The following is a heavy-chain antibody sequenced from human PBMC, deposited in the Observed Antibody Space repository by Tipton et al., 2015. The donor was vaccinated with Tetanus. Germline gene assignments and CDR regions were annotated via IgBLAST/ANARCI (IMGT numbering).Heavy chain of an antibody. CDR2: ISVSGTT. CDR1: GLPFSDFA. D-gene: IGHD2-2*02. Sequence: SLRLSCVASGLPFSDFAMTWVRQAPGKGLDWVSTISVSGTTYNADSVKGRFTISRDNSLNTLYLQMNSLRAEDTGIYYCASPVRAHLYAFDYWGQGSQITVSS. J-gene: IGHJ4*02. V-gene: IGHV3-23*01. CDR3: ASPVRAHLYAFDY.